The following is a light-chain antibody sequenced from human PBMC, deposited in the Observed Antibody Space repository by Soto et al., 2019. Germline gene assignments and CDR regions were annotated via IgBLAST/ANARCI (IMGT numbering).Light chain of an antibody. CDR1: QSIDSK. V-gene: IGKV3-15*01. CDR3: QQYKNWRT. Sequence: IVMTQSPATLSVSPGERVTLSCRASQSIDSKLAWYQQRPCRAPRLLIYAASTRAAGIPARFSGSGSRTEFTLTISGPQSEDFGFYYCQQYKNWRTFGQGTKVDIK. CDR2: AAS. J-gene: IGKJ1*01.